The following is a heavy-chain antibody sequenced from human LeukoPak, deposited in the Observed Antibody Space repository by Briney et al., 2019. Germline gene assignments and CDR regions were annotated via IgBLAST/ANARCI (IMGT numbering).Heavy chain of an antibody. V-gene: IGHV1-18*01. CDR3: ARVLFYYDRIGYPDEYYFDY. D-gene: IGHD3-22*01. CDR1: GYTFTSYG. Sequence: GASVKVSCMASGYTFTSYGITWVRQAPGQRLEWMGWISAYNGNTNYAQKLQGRVTMTTDTSTSTAYMELRSLRSDDTAVYYCARVLFYYDRIGYPDEYYFDYWGQGTLVTVSS. J-gene: IGHJ4*02. CDR2: ISAYNGNT.